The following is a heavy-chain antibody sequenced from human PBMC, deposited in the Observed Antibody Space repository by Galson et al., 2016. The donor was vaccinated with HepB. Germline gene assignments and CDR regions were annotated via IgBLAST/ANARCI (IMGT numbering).Heavy chain of an antibody. CDR3: ARDADIVKVPAAIRADY. Sequence: SLRLSCAASGLTFRSYAMHWVRQAPGKGLEWVAVISYDGSNKYHADSVKGRFTISRDNSKNTLYLQMNSLRAEDTAVYYCARDADIVKVPAAIRADYWGQGTLVTVSS. CDR1: GLTFRSYA. D-gene: IGHD2-2*02. V-gene: IGHV3-30*04. J-gene: IGHJ4*02. CDR2: ISYDGSNK.